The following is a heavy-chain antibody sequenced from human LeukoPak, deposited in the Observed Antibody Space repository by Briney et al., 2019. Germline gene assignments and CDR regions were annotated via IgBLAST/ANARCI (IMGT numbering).Heavy chain of an antibody. V-gene: IGHV3-23*01. CDR3: AKDDSGRFDY. CDR2: ISGSGGST. Sequence: PGGSLTLSCAASGFTFSSYARSWVRQAPGQGLEWVTAISGSGGSTYYADSVKGRITISRYNSKNSLYLQSNSLRAEDTAVYYCAKDDSGRFDYWGQGTLVTVSS. CDR1: GFTFSSYA. D-gene: IGHD3-10*01. J-gene: IGHJ4*02.